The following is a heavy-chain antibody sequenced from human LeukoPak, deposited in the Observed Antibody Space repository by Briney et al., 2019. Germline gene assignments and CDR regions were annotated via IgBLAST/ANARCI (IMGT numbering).Heavy chain of an antibody. J-gene: IGHJ4*02. Sequence: GESLKISCKGSGYSLTSYWIDWVRQMPGKGLEWMGSIYPGDSATRSSPPFQGQVTISVDKSISTAYLQWSSLKASDTAMYYCARRYCSGTNCYANFDYWGQGTLVTVSS. CDR3: ARRYCSGTNCYANFDY. V-gene: IGHV5-51*01. CDR1: GYSLTSYW. CDR2: IYPGDSAT. D-gene: IGHD2-2*01.